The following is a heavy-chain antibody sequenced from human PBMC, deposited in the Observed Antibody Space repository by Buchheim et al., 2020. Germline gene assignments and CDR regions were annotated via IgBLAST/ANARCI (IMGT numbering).Heavy chain of an antibody. CDR2: IRKKTNDYTT. J-gene: IGHJ6*02. D-gene: IGHD6-6*01. Sequence: EVQLVESGGGLVQPGGSLRLSCAASGFTFNDHYMDWVRQAPGKGLEWVGRIRKKTNDYTTEYAASVTGRFTISRDDSKNLLYLQMNSLKTEDTAVYSCARELGQRNYYFYHGMDVWGQGTT. CDR1: GFTFNDHY. V-gene: IGHV3-72*01. CDR3: ARELGQRNYYFYHGMDV.